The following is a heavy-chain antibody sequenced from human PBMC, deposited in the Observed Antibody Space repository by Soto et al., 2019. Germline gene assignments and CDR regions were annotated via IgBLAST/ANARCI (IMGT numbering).Heavy chain of an antibody. J-gene: IGHJ4*02. Sequence: QVQLQESGPGLVKPSQTLSLTCTVSGGSISSGGYYWSWIRQHPGKGLEWIGYIYYSGSTYYNPSLQSRVTIAVDASKNQFSLKLSSVTAADTAVYYCAREAYGSGGAPDYWGQGTLVTVSS. CDR2: IYYSGST. CDR1: GGSISSGGYY. D-gene: IGHD3-10*01. V-gene: IGHV4-31*03. CDR3: AREAYGSGGAPDY.